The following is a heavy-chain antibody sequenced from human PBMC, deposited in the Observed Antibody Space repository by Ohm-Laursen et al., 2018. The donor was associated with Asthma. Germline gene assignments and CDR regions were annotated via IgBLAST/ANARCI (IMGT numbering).Heavy chain of an antibody. J-gene: IGHJ4*02. CDR3: ARDGGYSYGRTFDF. V-gene: IGHV3-30-3*01. D-gene: IGHD5-18*01. CDR2: ISYDGSNK. Sequence: SSLRLSCAASGFTFSSYAMHWVRQAPGKGLEWVAVISYDGSNKYYADSVKGRFTISRDNSKNTLYLQMNSLRAEDTAVYYCARDGGYSYGRTFDFWGQGTLVTVSS. CDR1: GFTFSSYA.